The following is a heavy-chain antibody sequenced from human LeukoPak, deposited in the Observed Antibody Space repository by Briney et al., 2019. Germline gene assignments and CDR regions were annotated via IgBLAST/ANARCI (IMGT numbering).Heavy chain of an antibody. CDR3: AINGKATTVTLHDNYYYYYGMDV. Sequence: SVKVSCKASGGTFSSYAISWVRQAPGQGLEWMGRIIPILGIANYAQKFQGRVTITADKSTSTAYMELSSLRSEDTAVYYCAINGKATTVTLHDNYYYYYGMDVWGQGTTVTVSS. V-gene: IGHV1-69*04. J-gene: IGHJ6*02. CDR2: IIPILGIA. D-gene: IGHD4-17*01. CDR1: GGTFSSYA.